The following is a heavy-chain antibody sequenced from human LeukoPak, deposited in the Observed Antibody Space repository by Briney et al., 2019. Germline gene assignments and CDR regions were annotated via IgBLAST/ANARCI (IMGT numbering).Heavy chain of an antibody. D-gene: IGHD5-18*01. J-gene: IGHJ4*02. CDR1: GFTFSGYY. CDR3: ATDVGQLWSPDN. V-gene: IGHV3-11*01. Sequence: GGSLRLSCAASGFTFSGYYMSWIRQAPGKGLEWVSYISGSGNTIFYADSMKGRFTISRDNAKNSVYLHMNRLRADDTAVYYCATDVGQLWSPDNWGQGTLVTVSS. CDR2: ISGSGNTI.